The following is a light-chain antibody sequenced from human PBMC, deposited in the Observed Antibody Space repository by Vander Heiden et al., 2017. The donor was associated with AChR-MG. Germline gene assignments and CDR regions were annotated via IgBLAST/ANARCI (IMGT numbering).Light chain of an antibody. CDR2: DAS. Sequence: DIQMTQSPSSLSASVGDRVTITCQASQDIDNYLNWFQQKPGKAPKLLIYDASNLETGVPSRFSGSGSGTDFTFTISSLQPEDIATYYCQQYDNLPCTFGPGTKVDIK. V-gene: IGKV1-33*01. CDR3: QQYDNLPCT. CDR1: QDIDNY. J-gene: IGKJ3*01.